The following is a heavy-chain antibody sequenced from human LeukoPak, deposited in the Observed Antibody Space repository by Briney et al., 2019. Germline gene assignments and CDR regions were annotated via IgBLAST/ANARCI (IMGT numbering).Heavy chain of an antibody. CDR2: IKQDGSEK. J-gene: IGHJ4*02. D-gene: IGHD3-22*01. CDR3: AREPLDTSGYYYGTLDY. CDR1: GFTFSDFW. Sequence: GGSLRLFCAASGFTFSDFWMTWVRQAPGKGLEWVANIKQDGSEKYYVDSVKGRFTVSRDNANNSLFLQMNSLRGDDAAVYYCAREPLDTSGYYYGTLDYWGQGTLVTVSS. V-gene: IGHV3-7*01.